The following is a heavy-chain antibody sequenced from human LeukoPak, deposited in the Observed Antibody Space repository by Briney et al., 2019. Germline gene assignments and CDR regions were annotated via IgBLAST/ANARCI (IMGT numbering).Heavy chain of an antibody. CDR1: GYSISSGYY. J-gene: IGHJ4*02. V-gene: IGHV4-38-2*02. D-gene: IGHD5-18*01. CDR3: ARDDGYSYGLDY. Sequence: ASETLSLTCTVSGYSISSGYYWGWIRQPPGKGLEWIGSIYHSGSTYYNPSLKSRVTISVDTSKNQFSLKLSSVTAADTAVYYCARDDGYSYGLDYWGQGTLVTVSS. CDR2: IYHSGST.